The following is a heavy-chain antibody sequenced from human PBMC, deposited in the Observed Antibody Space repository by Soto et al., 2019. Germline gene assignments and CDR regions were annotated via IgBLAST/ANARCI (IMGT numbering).Heavy chain of an antibody. Sequence: SETLSLTCTVSGGSISSGDYYWSWIRQPPGKGLEWIGYIYYSGSTYYNPSLKSRVTISVDTSKNQFSLKLSSVTAADTAVYYCASVGYSYGYYIDYWGQGTLVTVSS. CDR2: IYYSGST. CDR3: ASVGYSYGYYIDY. D-gene: IGHD5-18*01. CDR1: GGSISSGDYY. J-gene: IGHJ4*02. V-gene: IGHV4-30-4*01.